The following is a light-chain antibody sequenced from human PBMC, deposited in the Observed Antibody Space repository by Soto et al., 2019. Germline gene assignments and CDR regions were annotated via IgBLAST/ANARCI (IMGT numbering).Light chain of an antibody. CDR2: DVS. J-gene: IGLJ3*02. Sequence: QSSLTQPASVSGSPGQSITISCTGTSSDVGGYNYVSWYQQHPGKAPKLMIYDVSNRPSGVSNRFSGSKSGNTASLTISGLQAEDEADYYCSSYASGSTLLMFGGGTKLTVL. CDR1: SSDVGGYNY. V-gene: IGLV2-14*01. CDR3: SSYASGSTLLM.